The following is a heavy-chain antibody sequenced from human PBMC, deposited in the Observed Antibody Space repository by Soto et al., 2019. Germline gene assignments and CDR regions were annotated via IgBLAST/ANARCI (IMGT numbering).Heavy chain of an antibody. V-gene: IGHV3-11*01. D-gene: IGHD4-17*01. CDR2: ISGDGNKM. J-gene: IGHJ4*02. CDR3: ASIVGEYGGYPNYASGDF. CDR1: GLSFSDLY. Sequence: QVQLVESGGDLVKPGGSLRLSCAASGLSFSDLYMSWIRQAPGKGLEWVSYISGDGNKMYYADSVKGRFTISRDNAKESVFLQMNSLRGEDTAVYFCASIVGEYGGYPNYASGDFWGQGALVTVSS.